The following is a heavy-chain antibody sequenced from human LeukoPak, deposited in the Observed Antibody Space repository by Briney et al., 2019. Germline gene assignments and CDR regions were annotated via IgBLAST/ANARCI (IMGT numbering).Heavy chain of an antibody. CDR3: ARTGDSGYDFFDY. J-gene: IGHJ4*02. V-gene: IGHV4-34*01. CDR1: GGSLSGYY. D-gene: IGHD5-12*01. Sequence: PSETLSLTCAVYGGSLSGYYWSWIRQPPGKGLEWIGEINHSGSTNYNPSLKSRVTISVDTSKNQFSLKLSSVTAADTAVYYCARTGDSGYDFFDYWGQGTLVTVSS. CDR2: INHSGST.